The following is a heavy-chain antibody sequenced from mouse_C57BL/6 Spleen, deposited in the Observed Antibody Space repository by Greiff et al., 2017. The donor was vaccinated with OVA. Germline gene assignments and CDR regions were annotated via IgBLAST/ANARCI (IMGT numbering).Heavy chain of an antibody. CDR1: GYAFTNYL. D-gene: IGHD3-3*01. CDR3: ARSGVGQAMDY. V-gene: IGHV1-54*01. Sequence: QVQLKESGAELVRPGTSVKVSCKASGYAFTNYLIEWVKQRPGQGLEWIGVINPGSGGTNYNEKFKGKATLTADKSSSTAYMQLSSLTSEDSAVYFCARSGVGQAMDYRGQGTSVTVSS. CDR2: INPGSGGT. J-gene: IGHJ4*01.